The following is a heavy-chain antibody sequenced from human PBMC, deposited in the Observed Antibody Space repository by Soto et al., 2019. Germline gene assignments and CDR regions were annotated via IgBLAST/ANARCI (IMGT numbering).Heavy chain of an antibody. CDR3: AREGYGDYRDFDY. J-gene: IGHJ4*02. Sequence: GGSLRLSCAASGFTVSSNYMSWVLQAPGKGLEWVSVIYSGGSTYYSDSLKGRFTISRDNSKNTLYLQMNSLRDEDTAVYYCAREGYGDYRDFDYWGQGTLVTVSS. CDR1: GFTVSSNY. CDR2: IYSGGST. V-gene: IGHV3-53*01. D-gene: IGHD4-17*01.